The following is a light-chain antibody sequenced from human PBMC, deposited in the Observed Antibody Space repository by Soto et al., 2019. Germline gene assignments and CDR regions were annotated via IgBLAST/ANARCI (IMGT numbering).Light chain of an antibody. CDR1: SSDVGGYNY. CDR2: EVT. CDR3: SACRSSTPYV. J-gene: IGLJ1*01. V-gene: IGLV2-14*01. Sequence: QSALTQPASVSGSPGQSITISCTGTSSDVGGYNYVSWYQQHPGKAPKLLIYEVTNRPSGVSNRFSGSKSGNTASLTISGLQAEDEADYYCSACRSSTPYVFGTGTKLTVL.